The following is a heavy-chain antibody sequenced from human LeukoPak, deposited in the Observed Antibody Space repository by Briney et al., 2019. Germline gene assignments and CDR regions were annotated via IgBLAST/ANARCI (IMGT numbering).Heavy chain of an antibody. CDR1: GGSIRSTNYY. J-gene: IGHJ4*02. CDR2: IYHSGST. Sequence: SETLSLTCTVSGGSIRSTNYYWSWIRQDPAKGLEWIGYIYHSGSTYYNPSLKSRVTMSLDTSKNQFSLKLSSVTAADTAVYYCAREGAALGYWGQGTLVTVSS. D-gene: IGHD6-6*01. V-gene: IGHV4-30-4*01. CDR3: AREGAALGY.